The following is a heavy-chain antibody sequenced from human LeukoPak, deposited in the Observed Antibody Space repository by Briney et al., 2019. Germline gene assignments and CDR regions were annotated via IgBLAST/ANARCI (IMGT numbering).Heavy chain of an antibody. D-gene: IGHD3-3*01. V-gene: IGHV3-30*04. Sequence: GGSLRLSCAASGFTFSSYAMHWVHQAPGKGLEWVAVISYDGSNKYYADSVKGRFTISRDNAKNSLYLQMNSLRAEDTAVYYCAINLYDSWSGYPMGTDDAFDIWGQGTMVTVSS. CDR2: ISYDGSNK. CDR1: GFTFSSYA. CDR3: AINLYDSWSGYPMGTDDAFDI. J-gene: IGHJ3*02.